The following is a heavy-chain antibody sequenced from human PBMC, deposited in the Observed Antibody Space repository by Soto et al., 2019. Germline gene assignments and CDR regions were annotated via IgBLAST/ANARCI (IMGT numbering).Heavy chain of an antibody. D-gene: IGHD5-12*01. CDR2: MNPNSDNT. J-gene: IGHJ4*02. Sequence: GASVKVSCKASGYSFTSNDINWVRQATGQGLEWMGWMNPNSDNTGYAQKFQGRLTMTRSTSTNTAYMELNSLTSEDTAVYFCARGRSVGYSDYDPLGGLDYWGQGTPVTVSS. CDR1: GYSFTSND. CDR3: ARGRSVGYSDYDPLGGLDY. V-gene: IGHV1-8*01.